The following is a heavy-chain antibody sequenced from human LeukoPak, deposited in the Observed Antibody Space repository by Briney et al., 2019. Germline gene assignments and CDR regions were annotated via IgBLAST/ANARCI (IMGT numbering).Heavy chain of an antibody. Sequence: GGSLRLSCAASGFTVSSNYMSWVRQAPGKGLEWVSVIYSGGSTFYADSVKGRFTISRDNAKNSLYLQMNSLRAEDTAVYYCARGKTAVYYDSSGYHPLVSSRPYYFDYWGQGTLVTVSS. CDR3: ARGKTAVYYDSSGYHPLVSSRPYYFDY. D-gene: IGHD3-22*01. J-gene: IGHJ4*02. CDR2: IYSGGST. CDR1: GFTVSSNY. V-gene: IGHV3-66*01.